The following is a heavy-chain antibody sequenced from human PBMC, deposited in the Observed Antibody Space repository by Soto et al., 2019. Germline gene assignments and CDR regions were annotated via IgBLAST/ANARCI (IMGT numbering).Heavy chain of an antibody. Sequence: GESLKISCEGSGYSFTSYWIGWVRQMPGKGLEWMGIIYPGDSDTRYSPSFQGQVTISADKSISTAYLQWSSLKASDTAMYYYAIQAYDSRGYLTPYYYLGMDVWGQGTTVTVS. CDR3: AIQAYDSRGYLTPYYYLGMDV. CDR2: IYPGDSDT. J-gene: IGHJ6*02. CDR1: GYSFTSYW. V-gene: IGHV5-51*01. D-gene: IGHD3-22*01.